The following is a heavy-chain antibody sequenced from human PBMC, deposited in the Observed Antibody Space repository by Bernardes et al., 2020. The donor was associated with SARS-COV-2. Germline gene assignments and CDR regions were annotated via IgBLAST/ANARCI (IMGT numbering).Heavy chain of an antibody. CDR1: GGAFSSHS. CDR2: IIPILGIA. CDR3: AKERGDYYDPTPLPFDV. Sequence: SVKVSCKASGGAFSSHSITWVRQAPGQGLEWLGRIIPILGIANYAQKFQGRVTITADKSTNTAYMELSSLRFEDTAVYYCAKERGDYYDPTPLPFDVWGQGTMVTVSS. J-gene: IGHJ3*01. D-gene: IGHD3-22*01. V-gene: IGHV1-69*04.